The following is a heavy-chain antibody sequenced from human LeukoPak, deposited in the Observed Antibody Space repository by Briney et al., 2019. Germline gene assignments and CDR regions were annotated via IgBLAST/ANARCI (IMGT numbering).Heavy chain of an antibody. CDR3: AREHLYGSSWGFQH. CDR1: GGSMKNYY. Sequence: PSETLSLTCNVSGGSMKNYYWTWIRQSAGKGLEWIGRMYGSGTTTNQNPSLEGRVTMSADTSKNQFSLDLSSVTAADTAVYYCAREHLYGSSWGFQHWGQGTLVTVSS. J-gene: IGHJ1*01. D-gene: IGHD2-2*01. V-gene: IGHV4-4*07. CDR2: MYGSGTTT.